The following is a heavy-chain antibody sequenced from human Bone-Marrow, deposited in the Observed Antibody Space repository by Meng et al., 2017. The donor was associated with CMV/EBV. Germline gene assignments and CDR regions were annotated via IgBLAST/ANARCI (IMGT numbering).Heavy chain of an antibody. V-gene: IGHV3-23*03. CDR1: GFTFSSYA. CDR2: IYSGGSST. J-gene: IGHJ3*02. D-gene: IGHD6-19*01. Sequence: GESLKISCAASGFTFSSYAMSWVRQAPGKGLEWVSVIYSGGSSTYYADSVKGRFTISRDNSKNTLYLQMNSLRAEDTAVYYCAKESGWYPGDDAFDIWGQGTMVTVS. CDR3: AKESGWYPGDDAFDI.